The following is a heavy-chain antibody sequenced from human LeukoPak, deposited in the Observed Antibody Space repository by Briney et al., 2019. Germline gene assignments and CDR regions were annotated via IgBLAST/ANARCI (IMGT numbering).Heavy chain of an antibody. D-gene: IGHD3-9*01. V-gene: IGHV3-23*01. CDR2: ITGSGTST. CDR1: GFTFSNYA. Sequence: GASLRLSCVASGFTFSNYAMSWVRQAPGKGLEWVSAITGSGTSTYYADSLKGRFTTSRDNSKNTVFLQMNSLRHEDTAIYYCVIWGDYDVLTGYYVPDYWGQGTLVTVSS. CDR3: VIWGDYDVLTGYYVPDY. J-gene: IGHJ4*02.